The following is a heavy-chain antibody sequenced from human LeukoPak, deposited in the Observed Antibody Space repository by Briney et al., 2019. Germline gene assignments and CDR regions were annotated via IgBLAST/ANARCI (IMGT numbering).Heavy chain of an antibody. CDR3: AKEWLRYFDY. V-gene: IGHV3-30*18. CDR2: ISYDGSNK. CDR1: GFTFSSYG. J-gene: IGHJ4*02. Sequence: EGSLRLSCAASGFTFSSYGMHWVRQAPGKGLEWVAVISYDGSNKYYADSVKGRFTISRDNSKNTLYLQMNSLRAEDTAVYYCAKEWLRYFDYWGQGTLVTVSS. D-gene: IGHD5-12*01.